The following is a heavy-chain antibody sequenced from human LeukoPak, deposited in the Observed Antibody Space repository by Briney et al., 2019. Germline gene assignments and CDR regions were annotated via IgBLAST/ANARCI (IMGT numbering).Heavy chain of an antibody. D-gene: IGHD3-3*01. CDR1: GFTFSIYG. J-gene: IGHJ4*02. Sequence: GGSLRLSCAASGFTFSIYGMHWVRQAPGKGLEWVALIWYDGSNKYYADSVKGRFTISRDNSKNTLYLQMNSLRAEDTAVYYCARATYYDFWSGYSPRGDYFDYWGQGTLVTVSS. CDR3: ARATYYDFWSGYSPRGDYFDY. V-gene: IGHV3-33*01. CDR2: IWYDGSNK.